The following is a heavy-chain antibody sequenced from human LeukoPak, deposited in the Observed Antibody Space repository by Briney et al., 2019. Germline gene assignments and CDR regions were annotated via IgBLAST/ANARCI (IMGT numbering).Heavy chain of an antibody. D-gene: IGHD4-23*01. CDR2: INPSGGST. V-gene: IGHV1-46*01. CDR1: GYTFTSHY. CDR3: ARDRIDYGGNRYFDY. Sequence: ASVKVSCKASGYTFTSHYMHWVRQAPGQGLEWMGIINPSGGSTSYAQKFQGRVTMTRDTSTSTVYMELSSLRSEDTAVYYCARDRIDYGGNRYFDYWGQGTLVTVSS. J-gene: IGHJ4*02.